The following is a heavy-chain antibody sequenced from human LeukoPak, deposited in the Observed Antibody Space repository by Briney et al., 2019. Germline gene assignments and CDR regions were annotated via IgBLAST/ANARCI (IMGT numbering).Heavy chain of an antibody. CDR2: ISYDGKKN. Sequence: GGSLRLSCEASGYTFSHFAMHWVRQAPGKGLEWVAVISYDGKKNYYADSVKGRFTLSRDDSQNTVYLQMDSLRDDDTALYYCVRGSKIRGVIPEGEFDYWGQGTLVTVSS. V-gene: IGHV3-30*04. D-gene: IGHD3-10*01. CDR1: GYTFSHFA. CDR3: VRGSKIRGVIPEGEFDY. J-gene: IGHJ4*02.